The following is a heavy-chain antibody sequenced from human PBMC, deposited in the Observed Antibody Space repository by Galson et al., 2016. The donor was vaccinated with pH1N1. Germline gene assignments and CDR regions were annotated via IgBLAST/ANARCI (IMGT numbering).Heavy chain of an antibody. D-gene: IGHD4-17*01. J-gene: IGHJ4*02. CDR1: GFSLSTSGVG. CDR2: IYWDDDK. CDR3: ARNGYGDYVGYFYD. Sequence: PALVKPTQTLTLTCTFSGFSLSTSGVGVGWIRQPPGKALEWLALIYWDDDKRYSPSLKSRLTITKDTSKNQVVLTMTNMDPVDTATYYCARNGYGDYVGYFYDWGQGTLVTVSS. V-gene: IGHV2-5*02.